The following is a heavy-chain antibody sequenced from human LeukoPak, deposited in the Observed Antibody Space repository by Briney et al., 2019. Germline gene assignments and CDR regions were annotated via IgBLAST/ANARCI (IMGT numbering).Heavy chain of an antibody. CDR3: ARRQLGGDYFDY. V-gene: IGHV4-34*01. D-gene: IGHD1-1*01. CDR2: INHSGST. J-gene: IGHJ4*02. Sequence: PGGSLRLSCAASGFTFSSYAMSWVRQPPGKGLEWIGEINHSGSTNYNPSLKSRVTISVDTSKIQFSLKLSSVTTADTAVYYCARRQLGGDYFDYWGQGTLVTVSS. CDR1: GFTFSSYA.